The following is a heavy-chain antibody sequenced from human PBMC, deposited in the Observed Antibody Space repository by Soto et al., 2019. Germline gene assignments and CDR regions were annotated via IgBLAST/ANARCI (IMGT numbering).Heavy chain of an antibody. J-gene: IGHJ4*02. Sequence: SETLSLTCTVSGGSISSGGYYWSWIRQHPGKGLEWIGYIYYSGSTYYNPSLKSRVTISVDTSKNQFSLKLSSVTAADTAVYYCARETRDYCSGGSCYLLEHKIDYWGQGTLVTVSS. CDR1: GGSISSGGYY. CDR3: ARETRDYCSGGSCYLLEHKIDY. CDR2: IYYSGST. V-gene: IGHV4-31*03. D-gene: IGHD2-15*01.